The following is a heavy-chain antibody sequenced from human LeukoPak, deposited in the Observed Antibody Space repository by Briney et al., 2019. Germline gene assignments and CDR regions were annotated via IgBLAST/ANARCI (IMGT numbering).Heavy chain of an antibody. CDR2: ISYDGSNK. CDR1: GFTVSSNY. D-gene: IGHD2-15*01. CDR3: ARGRGGAASLRYYGMDV. J-gene: IGHJ6*02. Sequence: GGSLRLSCAASGFTVSSNYMSWVRQAPGKGLEWVAVISYDGSNKYYADSVKGRFTISRDNSKNTQYLQMNSLRVEDTAVYYCARGRGGAASLRYYGMDVWGQGTTVTVSS. V-gene: IGHV3-30*03.